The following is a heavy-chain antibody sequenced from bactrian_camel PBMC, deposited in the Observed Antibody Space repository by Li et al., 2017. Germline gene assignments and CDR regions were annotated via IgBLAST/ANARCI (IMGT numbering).Heavy chain of an antibody. CDR3: AADRRGWYCPTNYASSYTYEF. Sequence: VQLVESGGGSVQAGGSLRLSCTASGFTFSSSDMSWGRQIPGKGLEWVSGIDTGGGNTYYADSLKGRFTISRDNAKNTVYLQMNSLKPEDSAMYYCAADRRGWYCPTNYASSYTYEFWGQGTQVTVS. D-gene: IGHD1*01. V-gene: IGHV3S40*01. CDR1: GFTFSSSD. J-gene: IGHJ4*01. CDR2: IDTGGGNT.